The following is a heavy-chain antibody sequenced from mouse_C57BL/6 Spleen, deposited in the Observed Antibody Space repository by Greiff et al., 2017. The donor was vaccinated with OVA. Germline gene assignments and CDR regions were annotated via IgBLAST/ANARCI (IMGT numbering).Heavy chain of an antibody. CDR3: AGGSRFAY. J-gene: IGHJ3*01. V-gene: IGHV1-4*01. CDR2: INPSSGYT. Sequence: VQLQQSGAELARPGASVKMSCKASGYTFTSYTMHWVKQRPGQGLEWIGYINPSSGYTKYNQKFKDKATLTADKSSSTAYMQLSSLTSEDSAVYYCAGGSRFAYWGQGTLVTVSA. CDR1: GYTFTSYT.